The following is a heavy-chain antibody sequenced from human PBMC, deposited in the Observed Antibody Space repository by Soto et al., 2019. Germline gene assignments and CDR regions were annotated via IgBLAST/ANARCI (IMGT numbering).Heavy chain of an antibody. Sequence: ASVKVSCKAPGYTFTSYGLSWVRQAPGQGLEWMGWINGYTGNTNYAQKFQGRVTMTTDTSTNTAYLDLWTLISDDTAVYYCTRSWVTGKGSIDVWGQGTAVTVSS. J-gene: IGHJ6*02. CDR3: TRSWVTGKGSIDV. D-gene: IGHD3-16*01. CDR2: INGYTGNT. V-gene: IGHV1-18*01. CDR1: GYTFTSYG.